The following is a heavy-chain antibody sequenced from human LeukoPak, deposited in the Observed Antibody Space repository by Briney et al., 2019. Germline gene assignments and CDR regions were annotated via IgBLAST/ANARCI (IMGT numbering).Heavy chain of an antibody. CDR1: GYTFTGYY. CDR2: INPSSGGT. CDR3: ARGGLYGNDAFDF. Sequence: ASVQVSCQASGYTFTGYYMHWVRQAPGQGLEWMGWINPSSGGTNYAQKFQGRVTMTRDTSIRTANMELTRLRSDDTAVYYCARGGLYGNDAFDFWGQGTMVTVSS. V-gene: IGHV1-2*02. J-gene: IGHJ3*01. D-gene: IGHD4-17*01.